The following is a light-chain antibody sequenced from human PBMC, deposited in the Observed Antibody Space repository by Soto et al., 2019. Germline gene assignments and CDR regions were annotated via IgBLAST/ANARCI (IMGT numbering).Light chain of an antibody. Sequence: DIVMTQSPDSLAVSLGERATINCKSSQTIFYNSRNKDFLAWYQQKPGHPPKLLIYWASTRESGVPDRFSGSGSGTDFTLTISSLQAEDVALYFCQQYLTTPHTFGQGTRLDIK. V-gene: IGKV4-1*01. J-gene: IGKJ2*01. CDR2: WAS. CDR1: QTIFYNSRNKDF. CDR3: QQYLTTPHT.